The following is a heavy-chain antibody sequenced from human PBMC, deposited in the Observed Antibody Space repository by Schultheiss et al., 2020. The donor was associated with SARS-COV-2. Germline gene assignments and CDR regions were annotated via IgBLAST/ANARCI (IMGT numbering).Heavy chain of an antibody. Sequence: GGSLRLSCAASGFTFSSYAMSWVRQAPGKGLEWVSYISSSGSTIYYADSVKGRFTISRDNAKNSLYLQMNSLRAEDTAVYYCARSLNYASVYYYYYGMDVWGQGTTVTVSS. CDR2: ISSSGSTI. D-gene: IGHD4-11*01. CDR3: ARSLNYASVYYYYYGMDV. CDR1: GFTFSSYA. J-gene: IGHJ6*02. V-gene: IGHV3-48*04.